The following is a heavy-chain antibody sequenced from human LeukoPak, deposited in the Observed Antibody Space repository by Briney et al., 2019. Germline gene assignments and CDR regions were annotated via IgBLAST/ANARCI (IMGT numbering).Heavy chain of an antibody. V-gene: IGHV3-21*01. CDR2: ISSSSSYI. D-gene: IGHD3-22*01. CDR3: ARDSSGYYSHFDY. J-gene: IGHJ4*02. CDR1: GFTFSSYS. Sequence: GGSLRLSCAASGFTFSSYSMNWVRQAPGKGLEWVSPISSSSSYIYYADSVKGRFTISRDNAKNSLYLQMNSLRAEDTAVYCCARDSSGYYSHFDYWGQGTLVTVSS.